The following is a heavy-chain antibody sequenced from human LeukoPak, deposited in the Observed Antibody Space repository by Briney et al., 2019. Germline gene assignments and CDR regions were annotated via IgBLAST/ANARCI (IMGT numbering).Heavy chain of an antibody. CDR1: GYTFTGYY. CDR2: INPNNGGT. Sequence: GASVKVSCKASGYTFTGYYMHWVRQAPGQGLEWMGRINPNNGGTNYAQKLQGRVAMTRDTSISTAYMELSRLRSDDTAVYYCARDRGGSYSDYWGQGTLVTVSS. D-gene: IGHD1-26*01. CDR3: ARDRGGSYSDY. J-gene: IGHJ4*02. V-gene: IGHV1-2*06.